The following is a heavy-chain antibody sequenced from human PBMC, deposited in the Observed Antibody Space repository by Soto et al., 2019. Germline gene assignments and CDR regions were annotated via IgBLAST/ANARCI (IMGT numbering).Heavy chain of an antibody. CDR1: GGSISSGDYY. J-gene: IGHJ2*01. CDR3: AGGDFWSPRRDWYCEL. CDR2: IYYSGST. D-gene: IGHD3-3*01. Sequence: QVQLQESGPGLVKPSQTLSLTCTVSGGSISSGDYYWSWIRQPPGKGLEWIGYIYYSGSTYYNPSLTPRVIIPVGTTKIQFSLKLSSVAAADTAVYYCAGGDFWSPRRDWYCELWGRGSLVAVST. V-gene: IGHV4-30-4*01.